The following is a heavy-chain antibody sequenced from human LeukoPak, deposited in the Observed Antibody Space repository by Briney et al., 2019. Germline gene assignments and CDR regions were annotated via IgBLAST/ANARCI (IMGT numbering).Heavy chain of an antibody. Sequence: ASVKVSCKASGYTFTGYYMHWVRQAPGHGLEWMGRINPNSGGTNYAQKFQGRVTMTRDTSTDTAYMELSSLRSEDTAVYYCATIYYYGMDVWGQGTTVTVSS. CDR3: ATIYYYGMDV. V-gene: IGHV1-2*06. CDR2: INPNSGGT. CDR1: GYTFTGYY. J-gene: IGHJ6*02. D-gene: IGHD1-1*01.